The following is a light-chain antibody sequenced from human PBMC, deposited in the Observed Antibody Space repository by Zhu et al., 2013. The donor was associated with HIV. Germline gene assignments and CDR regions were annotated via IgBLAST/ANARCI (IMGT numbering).Light chain of an antibody. J-gene: IGLJ2*01. CDR2: DDS. CDR3: QVWDRSSDHWV. V-gene: IGLV3-21*04. CDR1: NIGDKS. Sequence: SYELTQPPSVSVAPGKTARFTCGGNNIGDKSVHWYLQKTGRAPLLVIYDDSDRPSGIPERFSGSNSGNTATLTISRVEAGDEADYFCQVWDRSSDHWVFGGGTKLTVL.